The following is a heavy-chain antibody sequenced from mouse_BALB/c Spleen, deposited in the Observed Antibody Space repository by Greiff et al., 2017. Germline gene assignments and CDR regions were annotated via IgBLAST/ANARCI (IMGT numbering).Heavy chain of an antibody. CDR1: GFTFSSYA. CDR2: ISSGGSYT. Sequence: EVKVEESGGGLVKPGGSLKLSCAASGFTFSSYAMSWVRQSPEKRLEWVAEISSGGSYTYYPDTVTGRFTISRDNAKNTLYLEMSSLRSEDTAMYYCARIYYDYGGYAMDYWGQGTSVTVSS. CDR3: ARIYYDYGGYAMDY. V-gene: IGHV5-9-4*01. J-gene: IGHJ4*01. D-gene: IGHD2-4*01.